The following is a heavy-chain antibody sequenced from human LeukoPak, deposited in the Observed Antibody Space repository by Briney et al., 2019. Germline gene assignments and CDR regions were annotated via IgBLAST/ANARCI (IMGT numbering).Heavy chain of an antibody. CDR1: GYSFTSYY. D-gene: IGHD3-10*01. V-gene: IGHV1-46*01. CDR2: VNPSGGST. Sequence: GASVKVSCKASGYSFTSYYIHWVRQAPGQWLEWMGIVNPSGGSTTYAQRFQGRVTMTRNTSISTAYMELSSLRSEDTAVYYCARGGRFGELAFDYWGQGTLVTVSS. CDR3: ARGGRFGELAFDY. J-gene: IGHJ4*02.